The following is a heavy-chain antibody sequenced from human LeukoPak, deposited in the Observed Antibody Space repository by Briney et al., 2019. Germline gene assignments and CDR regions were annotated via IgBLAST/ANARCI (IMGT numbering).Heavy chain of an antibody. J-gene: IGHJ4*02. Sequence: GGSLRLSCAASGFTFSSYEMNWVRQAPGKGLEWVSYITSSGSTIYYADSVKGRFTISRDNAKNSLYLQMNSLRAEDTAVYYCAREGGYDSSGYYFLSDYWGQGTLVTVSS. V-gene: IGHV3-48*03. CDR1: GFTFSSYE. CDR2: ITSSGSTI. CDR3: AREGGYDSSGYYFLSDY. D-gene: IGHD3-22*01.